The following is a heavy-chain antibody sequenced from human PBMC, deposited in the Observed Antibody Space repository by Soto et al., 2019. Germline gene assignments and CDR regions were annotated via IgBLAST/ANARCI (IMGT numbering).Heavy chain of an antibody. J-gene: IGHJ6*02. V-gene: IGHV3-30*18. CDR1: GFTFSSYG. D-gene: IGHD2-2*01. Sequence: PGGSLRLSCAASGFTFSSYGMHWVRQAPGKGLEWVAVISYDGSNKYYADSVKGRFTISRDNSKNSLYLQMNSLRAEDTAVYYCAKNRLPAATFYYYYYGMDVWGQGTTVTVSS. CDR3: AKNRLPAATFYYYYYGMDV. CDR2: ISYDGSNK.